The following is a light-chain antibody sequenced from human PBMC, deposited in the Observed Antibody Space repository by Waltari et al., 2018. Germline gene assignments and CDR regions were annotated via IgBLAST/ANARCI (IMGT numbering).Light chain of an antibody. V-gene: IGKV1-5*03. Sequence: DIQMTQSPSTLSASLGDTVTITCRSSENALRYLAWYQQRPGKAPKLLIYRAANLEIGVSSRSSGRGSGTDFTLTINNLQPDDFATYYCQQYNEYPWTSGQGTKVEIK. J-gene: IGKJ1*01. CDR2: RAA. CDR1: ENALRY. CDR3: QQYNEYPWT.